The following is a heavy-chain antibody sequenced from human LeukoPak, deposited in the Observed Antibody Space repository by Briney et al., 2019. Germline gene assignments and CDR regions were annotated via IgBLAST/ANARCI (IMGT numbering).Heavy chain of an antibody. CDR2: IDPKNGGT. Sequence: ASVKVSCKASGYTFSDYWIHWVRQAPGQGLEWMGWIDPKNGGTNYAQKFWGRVTMTTDSSFTTVYMDLSRLISDDTAVYYCSRGGLYHGFDYWGQGTLVTVSS. J-gene: IGHJ4*02. CDR3: SRGGLYHGFDY. D-gene: IGHD1-14*01. CDR1: GYTFSDYW. V-gene: IGHV1-2*02.